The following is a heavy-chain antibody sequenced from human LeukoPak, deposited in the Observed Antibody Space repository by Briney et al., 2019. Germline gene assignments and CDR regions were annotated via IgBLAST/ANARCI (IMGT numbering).Heavy chain of an antibody. D-gene: IGHD3-3*01. CDR3: ARGYYDFWSGYYGADAFDI. CDR1: GYTFTSYG. Sequence: ASVKVSCKASGYTFTSYGISWVRQAPGQGLEWMGWISAYNGNTSYAQKLQGRVTMTTDTSTSTAYMELRSLRSDDTAVYYCARGYYDFWSGYYGADAFDIWGQGTMVTVSS. CDR2: ISAYNGNT. V-gene: IGHV1-18*01. J-gene: IGHJ3*02.